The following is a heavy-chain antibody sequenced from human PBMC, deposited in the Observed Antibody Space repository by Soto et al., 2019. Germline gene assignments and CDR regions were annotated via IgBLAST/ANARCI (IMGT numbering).Heavy chain of an antibody. V-gene: IGHV4-30-4*01. CDR3: ARGEDCGGDCPPYYYGMDV. CDR1: GGSISSGDYY. J-gene: IGHJ6*02. D-gene: IGHD2-21*02. Sequence: QVQLQESGPGLVKPSQTLSLTYTVSGGSISSGDYYWSWIRQPPGKGLEWIGYIYYSGSTYYNPSLKSRVNISVDTSKNQFSLKLSSVTAADTAVYYCARGEDCGGDCPPYYYGMDVWGQGTTVTVSS. CDR2: IYYSGST.